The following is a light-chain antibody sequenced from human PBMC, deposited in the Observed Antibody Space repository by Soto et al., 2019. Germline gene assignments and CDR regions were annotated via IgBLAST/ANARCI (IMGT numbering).Light chain of an antibody. V-gene: IGKV1-39*01. CDR2: GVS. J-gene: IGKJ2*01. CDR1: QSPGTY. CDR3: QQSYNILPYT. Sequence: DIPLTQSPSSLSASVGHRVPITCRASQSPGTYLNWDQQKPGKAPNLLIYGVSTMHSGVPSRFSGSGSGTDFTLTISSLLPEDFASYYCQQSYNILPYTFGQGTKLESK.